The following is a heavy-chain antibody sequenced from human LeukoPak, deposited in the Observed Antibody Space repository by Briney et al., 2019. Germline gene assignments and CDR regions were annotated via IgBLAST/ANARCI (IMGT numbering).Heavy chain of an antibody. D-gene: IGHD3-22*01. CDR1: GYSFTSYW. CDR3: ARRHYYDSSGYPYFDH. CDR2: IYPGDSDT. V-gene: IGHV5-51*01. Sequence: PGESLKISCKGSGYSFTSYWIGWVRQMPGKGLEWMGIIYPGDSDTTYSPSFQGQATISADESISTAYLQWSSLKASDTAMYYCARRHYYDSSGYPYFDHWGQGTLVTVSS. J-gene: IGHJ4*02.